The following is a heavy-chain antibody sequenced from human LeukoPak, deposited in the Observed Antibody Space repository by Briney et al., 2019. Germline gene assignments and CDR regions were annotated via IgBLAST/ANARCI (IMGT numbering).Heavy chain of an antibody. V-gene: IGHV2-5*02. D-gene: IGHD6-13*01. CDR3: AHRPPGAAGVEWSFDY. Sequence: SGPTLVKPTQTLTLTCTFSGFSLTTGGVGVGWIRQPPGKALEWLAVIYWDDDKRYSPSLKSGLNIFRDTAKNQVCLTMTNMAPVHTAIYYRAHRPPGAAGVEWSFDYWGQGTLVTVSS. J-gene: IGHJ4*01. CDR1: GFSLTTGGVG. CDR2: IYWDDDK.